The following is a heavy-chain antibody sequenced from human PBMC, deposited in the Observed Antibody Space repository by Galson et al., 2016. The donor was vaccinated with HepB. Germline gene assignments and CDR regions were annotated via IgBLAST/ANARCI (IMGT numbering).Heavy chain of an antibody. V-gene: IGHV3-13*01. CDR1: GFTFSSYD. D-gene: IGHD3-9*01. J-gene: IGHJ4*02. CDR2: IGADGGT. CDR3: ASHYDILTGYFYGYYFDY. Sequence: SLRLSCAASGFTFSSYDMHWVRQATGKGLEWVSAIGADGGTYYAGSVKGRFTISRDNAKNSLYLQMNSLRAEDTAVYHCASHYDILTGYFYGYYFDYWGQGTLVTVSS.